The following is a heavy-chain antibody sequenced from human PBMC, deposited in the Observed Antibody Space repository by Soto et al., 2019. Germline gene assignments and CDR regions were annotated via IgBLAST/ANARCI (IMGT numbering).Heavy chain of an antibody. J-gene: IGHJ5*01. Sequence: QVQLVQSGAEVKTPGASVKVSCKASGYTFATYDINWVRQAPGQGLEWMGWMNPNSGNTGYAQKFQGRLTMTRDTALSVTPMELSSLRNEDTAVYYRARSDGYNFNWLDSWGQGPLVTVSA. CDR3: ARSDGYNFNWLDS. CDR2: MNPNSGNT. D-gene: IGHD2-21*01. V-gene: IGHV1-8*01. CDR1: GYTFATYD.